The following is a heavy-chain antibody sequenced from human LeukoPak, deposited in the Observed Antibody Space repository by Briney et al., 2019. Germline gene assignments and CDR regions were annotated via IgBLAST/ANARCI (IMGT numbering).Heavy chain of an antibody. CDR1: GYSISSGYY. CDR3: ARDLGPYSSSSGADAFDI. Sequence: SETLSLTCTVSGYSISSGYYWGWIRQPPGKGLEWIGSIYHSGSTYYNPSLKSRVTISVDTSKNQFSLKLSSVTAADTAVYYCARDLGPYSSSSGADAFDIWGQGTMVTVSS. J-gene: IGHJ3*02. D-gene: IGHD6-6*01. V-gene: IGHV4-38-2*02. CDR2: IYHSGST.